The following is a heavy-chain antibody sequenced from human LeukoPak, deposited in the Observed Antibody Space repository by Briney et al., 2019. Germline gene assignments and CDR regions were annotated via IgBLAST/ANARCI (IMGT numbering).Heavy chain of an antibody. CDR1: GYTFTNYW. J-gene: IGHJ4*02. V-gene: IGHV5-51*01. CDR2: IYPDDSDS. D-gene: IGHD6-13*01. CDR3: ARRGGSSWYYSDY. Sequence: GESLKISCKGSGYTFTNYWIGWVRQMPGKGLEWMGIIYPDDSDSRYSPSFQGRVTISADKSITTAYLQWSSLKASDTAMYYCARRGGSSWYYSDYWGQGTLVTVSS.